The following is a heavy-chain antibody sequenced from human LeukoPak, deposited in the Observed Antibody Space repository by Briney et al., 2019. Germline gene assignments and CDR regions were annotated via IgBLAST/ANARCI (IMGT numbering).Heavy chain of an antibody. Sequence: GGSLRLSCAASGFTFSSYEMNWVRQAPRKGLEWVSYISSSGSTIYYADSVKGRFTISRDNAKNSLSLQMNSLRAEDTAVYFCARYYYDSSDYYYFDQWGQGTLVTVSS. CDR2: ISSSGSTI. D-gene: IGHD3-22*01. CDR1: GFTFSSYE. CDR3: ARYYYDSSDYYYFDQ. J-gene: IGHJ4*02. V-gene: IGHV3-48*03.